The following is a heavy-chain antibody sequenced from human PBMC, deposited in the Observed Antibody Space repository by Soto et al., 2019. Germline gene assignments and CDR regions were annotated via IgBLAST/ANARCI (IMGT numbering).Heavy chain of an antibody. V-gene: IGHV3-64*01. CDR2: ISSNGGST. CDR1: GFTSSSYA. D-gene: IGHD6-6*01. CDR3: AKGMEYSSSSGGSDY. Sequence: GGSLRLSCAASGFTSSSYAMHWVRQAPGKGLEYVSAISSNGGSTYYANSVKGRFTISRDNSKNTLYLQMGRLRAEDMAVYYCAKGMEYSSSSGGSDYWGQGTLVTVSS. J-gene: IGHJ4*02.